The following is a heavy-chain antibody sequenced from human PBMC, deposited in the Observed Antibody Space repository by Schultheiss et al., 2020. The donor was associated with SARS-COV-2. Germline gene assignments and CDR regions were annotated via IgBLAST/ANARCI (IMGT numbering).Heavy chain of an antibody. CDR2: IYTSGST. CDR3: ERDRRYFDWLTDAFDI. Sequence: SETLSLTCTVSGGSISSYYWSWIRQPAGKGLEWIGRIYTSGSTNYNPSLKSRVTMSVDTSKNQFSLKLSSVTAADTAVYYCERDRRYFDWLTDAFDIWGQGTMVTVSS. J-gene: IGHJ3*02. V-gene: IGHV4-4*07. CDR1: GGSISSYY. D-gene: IGHD3-9*01.